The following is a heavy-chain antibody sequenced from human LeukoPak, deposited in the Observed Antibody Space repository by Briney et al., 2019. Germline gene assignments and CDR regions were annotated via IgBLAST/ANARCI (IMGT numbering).Heavy chain of an antibody. V-gene: IGHV1-69*05. CDR3: ASSPGSSGYYDLASDI. J-gene: IGHJ3*02. Sequence: SAKVSPKASLGTLSSHAISSGPQAPGPRVGWRGGFIPIFGTATYAQKFQGRVTITTDESTSTAYMELSSLRSEDTAVYDWASSPGSSGYYDLASDIWGQGTMVTVSS. CDR1: LGTLSSHA. D-gene: IGHD3-22*01. CDR2: FIPIFGTA.